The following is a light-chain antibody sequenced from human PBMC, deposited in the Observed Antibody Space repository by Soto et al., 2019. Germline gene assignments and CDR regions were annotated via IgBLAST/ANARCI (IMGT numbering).Light chain of an antibody. CDR3: RSYSGSSTRV. CDR1: SSDVGDYNY. CDR2: DVS. Sequence: QSALTQPASVSGSPGQSITISCTGTSSDVGDYNYVSWYQQHPGKAPKLMIFDVSNRPSGVSNRFPGSKSGNTASLTISGPQAEDEGDYYCRSYSGSSTRVFGTGTKLTVL. J-gene: IGLJ1*01. V-gene: IGLV2-14*01.